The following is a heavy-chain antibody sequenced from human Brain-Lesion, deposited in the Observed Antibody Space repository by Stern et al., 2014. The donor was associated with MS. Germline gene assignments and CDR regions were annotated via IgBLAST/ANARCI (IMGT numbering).Heavy chain of an antibody. CDR2: IYSSGST. J-gene: IGHJ4*02. CDR1: GGSINTNNYY. V-gene: IGHV4-39*01. CDR3: ARTGDDFGDYSLSY. Sequence: QVQLQESGPGLVKPSETLSLTCTVSGGSINTNNYYWGWIRQPPGKGLEWIGNIYSSGSTFYSPSLKSRVTMSVDTSTNQFSLKLSSGTAADTAVYYCARTGDDFGDYSLSYWGQGTLVTVSS. D-gene: IGHD4-17*01.